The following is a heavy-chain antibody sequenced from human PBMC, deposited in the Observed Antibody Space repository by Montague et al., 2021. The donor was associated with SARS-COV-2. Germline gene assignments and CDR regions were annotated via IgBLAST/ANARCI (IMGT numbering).Heavy chain of an antibody. Sequence: SLRLSCAASGFTFDDYAMHWVRQAPGKGLEWVSGISWNSGSIGYADSVKGRFTISRDNAKNSLYLQMNSLRAEDTALYYCAKEAPQELNGFDYWGQGTLVTVSS. CDR3: AKEAPQELNGFDY. CDR2: ISWNSGSI. D-gene: IGHD2-8*01. V-gene: IGHV3-9*01. J-gene: IGHJ4*02. CDR1: GFTFDDYA.